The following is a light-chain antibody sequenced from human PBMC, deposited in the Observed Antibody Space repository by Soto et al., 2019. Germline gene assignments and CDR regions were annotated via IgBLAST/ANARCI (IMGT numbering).Light chain of an antibody. J-gene: IGKJ2*01. CDR2: TAS. V-gene: IGKV1-6*01. Sequence: AIQMTQSPSSLSASVGDRVTITCRASQGIRNDLGWYQQKPGKAPDLLIYTASSLQSGVPSGFSGSGSGTDFTLTISSLQPEDFATYYCLQDYNYPLGQGTKLEIK. CDR3: LQDYNYP. CDR1: QGIRND.